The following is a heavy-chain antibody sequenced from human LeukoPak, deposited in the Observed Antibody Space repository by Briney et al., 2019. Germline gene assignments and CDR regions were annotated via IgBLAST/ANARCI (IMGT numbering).Heavy chain of an antibody. CDR2: IYYSGST. CDR1: GGSISSYY. V-gene: IGHV4-59*01. Sequence: SETLSLTCTVSGGSISSYYWSWIRQPPEKGLEWIGYIYYSGSTNYNPSLKSRVTISVDTSKNQFSLKLSSVTAADTAVYYCARDAAAAGIDYWGQGTLVTVSS. J-gene: IGHJ4*02. CDR3: ARDAAAAGIDY. D-gene: IGHD6-13*01.